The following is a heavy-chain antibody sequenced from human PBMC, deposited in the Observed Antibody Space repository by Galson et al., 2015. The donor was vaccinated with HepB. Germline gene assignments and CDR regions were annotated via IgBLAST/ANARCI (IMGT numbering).Heavy chain of an antibody. CDR1: GFTFSNYS. Sequence: SLRLSCAASGFTFSNYSMNWVRQAPGKGLEWVSFISSSSSYVYYADSVEGRFTISRDNAKNSLYLQMNSLRAEDTAVYYCARDLGSSGIYYNEFYYYYYGMDVWGQGTTVTVSS. V-gene: IGHV3-21*01. CDR2: ISSSSSYV. J-gene: IGHJ6*02. D-gene: IGHD3-10*01. CDR3: ARDLGSSGIYYNEFYYYYYGMDV.